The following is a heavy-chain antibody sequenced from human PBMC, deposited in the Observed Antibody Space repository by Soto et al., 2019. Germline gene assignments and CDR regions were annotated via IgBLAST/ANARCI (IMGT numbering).Heavy chain of an antibody. V-gene: IGHV4-59*01. J-gene: IGHJ6*02. CDR2: IYYSGST. CDR1: GGSMSSYY. D-gene: IGHD3-9*01. CDR3: ARDILTGRMGMDV. Sequence: PSETLSLTCTVSGGSMSSYYWSWIRQPPGKGLEWIGYIYYSGSTNYNPSLRSRVTISLDTSKKQFSLKLSSVTAADTAVYYCARDILTGRMGMDVWGQGTTVTVSS.